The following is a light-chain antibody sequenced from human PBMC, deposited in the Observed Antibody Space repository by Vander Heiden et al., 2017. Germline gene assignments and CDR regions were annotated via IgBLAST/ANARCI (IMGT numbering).Light chain of an antibody. Sequence: DIVMTQSPLSLPVTPGEPASISCRSSQSLLYSNGYNYLDWYLQKPGQSPQLLIYLGFNRASGVPDRFSGSGSGTHFTLKISRVEAEDVGVYYCRQSLEAPKTFGQGTKVEIK. CDR1: QSLLYSNGYNY. J-gene: IGKJ1*01. V-gene: IGKV2-28*01. CDR3: RQSLEAPKT. CDR2: LGF.